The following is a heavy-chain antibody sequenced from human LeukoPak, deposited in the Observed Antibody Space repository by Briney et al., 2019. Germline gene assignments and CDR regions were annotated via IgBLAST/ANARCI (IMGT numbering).Heavy chain of an antibody. V-gene: IGHV1-8*01. J-gene: IGHJ4*02. CDR1: GYTFTSYD. CDR3: ARAPDGYFDY. Sequence: ASVKVSCKASGYTFTSYDINWVRPATGQGLEWMGWMNPNSGNTGYAQKCQGRVTMTRNTSISTAYMELSSLRSEDTAVYYCARAPDGYFDYWGQGTLVTVSS. CDR2: MNPNSGNT.